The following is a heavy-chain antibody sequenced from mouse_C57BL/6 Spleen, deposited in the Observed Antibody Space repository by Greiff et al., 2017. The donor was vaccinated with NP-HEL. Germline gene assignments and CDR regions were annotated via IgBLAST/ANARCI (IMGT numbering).Heavy chain of an antibody. CDR2: IDPSDSYT. D-gene: IGHD3-2*02. CDR1: GYTFTSYW. J-gene: IGHJ4*01. CDR3: ARYSGGSMDY. Sequence: VQLQQPGAELVKPGASVKLSCKASGYTFTSYWMQWVKQRPGQGLEWIGEIDPSDSYTNYNQKFKGKATLTVDTSSSTAYMQLSSLTSEDSAVYYCARYSGGSMDYWGQGTSVTVSS. V-gene: IGHV1-50*01.